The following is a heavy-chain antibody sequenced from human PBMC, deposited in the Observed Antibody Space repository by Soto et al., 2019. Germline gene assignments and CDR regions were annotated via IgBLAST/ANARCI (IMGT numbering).Heavy chain of an antibody. CDR1: GGSVRSGNHF. CDR2: MYYTGVT. V-gene: IGHV4-61*01. CDR3: ARGGEPLGYYGLDV. Sequence: QVQLQESGPGLLKASETLSLTCSVSGGSVRSGNHFWNWIRQPPGRGLEWLGYMYYTGVTNYNPSLQSRVSMSVDTSKDQFSLNLTSLTAADTAVYYCARGGEPLGYYGLDVWGQGTTFTVSS. J-gene: IGHJ6*02.